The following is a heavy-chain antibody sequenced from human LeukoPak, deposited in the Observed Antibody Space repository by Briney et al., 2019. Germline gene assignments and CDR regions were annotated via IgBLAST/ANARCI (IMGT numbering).Heavy chain of an antibody. CDR1: GFTFSSYS. CDR2: ISSSSSYI. V-gene: IGHV3-21*04. CDR3: AKGPRYCSGGSCYIYFYYYMDV. D-gene: IGHD2-15*01. Sequence: GGSLRLSCAASGFTFSSYSMNWVRQAPGKGLEWVSSISSSSSYIYYADSVKGRFTISRDNFKRTLFLQMNSLRAEDTAVYYCAKGPRYCSGGSCYIYFYYYMDVWGKGTTVTVSS. J-gene: IGHJ6*03.